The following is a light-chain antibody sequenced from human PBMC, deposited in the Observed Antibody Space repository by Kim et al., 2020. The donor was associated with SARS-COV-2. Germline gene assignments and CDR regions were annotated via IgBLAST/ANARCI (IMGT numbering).Light chain of an antibody. Sequence: WSPGERAILSCRASQSVRSYLAWYQQKPGQAPRLLIYDTSNRATGVPARFSGSGSGTDFTLTISRLEPEDFAVYYCQQRSSWPITFGQGTRLEIK. J-gene: IGKJ5*01. CDR3: QQRSSWPIT. CDR2: DTS. V-gene: IGKV3-11*01. CDR1: QSVRSY.